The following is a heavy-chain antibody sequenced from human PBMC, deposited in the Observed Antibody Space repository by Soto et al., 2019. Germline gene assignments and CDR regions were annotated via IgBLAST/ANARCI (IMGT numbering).Heavy chain of an antibody. CDR3: ARNPQDAVAGTDY. V-gene: IGHV3-30-3*01. Sequence: QVQLVESGGGVVQPGRSLRLSCAASGFTFSSYAMHWVRQAPGKGLEWVAVISYDGSNKYYADSVKGRFTISRDNSKNTLYLQMNSLRAEDTAVYYGARNPQDAVAGTDYWGQGTLVTVSS. CDR2: ISYDGSNK. J-gene: IGHJ4*02. D-gene: IGHD6-19*01. CDR1: GFTFSSYA.